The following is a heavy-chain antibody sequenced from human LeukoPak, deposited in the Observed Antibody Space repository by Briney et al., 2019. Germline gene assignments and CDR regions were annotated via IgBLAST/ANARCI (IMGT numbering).Heavy chain of an antibody. V-gene: IGHV3-15*01. D-gene: IGHD5/OR15-5a*01. CDR1: GFTFSNAW. CDR3: TTRVSTTNDN. Sequence: PGGSLRLSCAASGFTFSNAWMSWVRQAPGKGLQWVGRILTKNDGETTGYAAPVKGRFTISRDDLKNTLYLQMDSLEIEDTAVYYCTTRVSTTNDNWGQGTLVTVSS. CDR2: ILTKNDGETT. J-gene: IGHJ1*01.